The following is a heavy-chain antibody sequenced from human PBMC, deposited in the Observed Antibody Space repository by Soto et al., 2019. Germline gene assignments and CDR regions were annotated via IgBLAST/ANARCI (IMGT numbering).Heavy chain of an antibody. V-gene: IGHV3-74*01. Sequence: EVQLLESGGGLVHPGGSLRLSCAASGFTFSTYWMHWVRQTPEKGLVWVSRIESDGTTNYADSVKGRFTMSRDNAKDTLYLQMNDLRVEDTAVYYCVRDEEWLIGPLWGQGTLVTVSS. CDR2: IESDGTT. J-gene: IGHJ4*02. CDR1: GFTFSTYW. CDR3: VRDEEWLIGPL. D-gene: IGHD6-19*01.